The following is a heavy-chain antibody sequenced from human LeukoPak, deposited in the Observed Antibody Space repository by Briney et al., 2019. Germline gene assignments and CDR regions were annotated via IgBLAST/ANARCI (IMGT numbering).Heavy chain of an antibody. J-gene: IGHJ3*01. CDR3: ARGALYDILTGYQSHAFDV. D-gene: IGHD3-9*01. Sequence: GGSLRLSCAASGFTVSSNYMSWVRQAPGKGLEWVSAIFSGGSTYFADSVKGRFTISRHNSKNTLYLQMNSLRAEDTAVYYCARGALYDILTGYQSHAFDVWGQGTMVTVSS. V-gene: IGHV3-53*04. CDR1: GFTVSSNY. CDR2: IFSGGST.